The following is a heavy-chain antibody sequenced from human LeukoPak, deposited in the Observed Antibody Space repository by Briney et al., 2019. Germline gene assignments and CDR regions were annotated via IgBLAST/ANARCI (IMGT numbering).Heavy chain of an antibody. J-gene: IGHJ4*02. D-gene: IGHD4-17*01. CDR1: GGTFSSYA. Sequence: SVKVSCKASGGTFSSYAISWVRQAPGQGLEWMGGIIPIFGTANYAQKFQGRVTITADESTSTAYMELSSLRSEDTAVYYCARNGGLDYGDWYFDYWGQGTLVTVSS. CDR3: ARNGGLDYGDWYFDY. V-gene: IGHV1-69*13. CDR2: IIPIFGTA.